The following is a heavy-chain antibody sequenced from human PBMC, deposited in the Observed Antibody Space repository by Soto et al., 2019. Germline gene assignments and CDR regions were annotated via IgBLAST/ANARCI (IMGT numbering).Heavy chain of an antibody. CDR1: GYGFASYW. J-gene: IGHJ4*02. D-gene: IGHD6-19*01. CDR3: ARAPSHGWYQHFDY. V-gene: IGHV5-51*01. CDR2: IYPGDSDT. Sequence: GEALKISCEASGYGFASYWIGWVRQMPGKGPEWMAVIYPGDSDTRYSPSLQGHVTISVDKSINTAYLQWNSLEASDTAIYYCARAPSHGWYQHFDYWGQGTLVTVSS.